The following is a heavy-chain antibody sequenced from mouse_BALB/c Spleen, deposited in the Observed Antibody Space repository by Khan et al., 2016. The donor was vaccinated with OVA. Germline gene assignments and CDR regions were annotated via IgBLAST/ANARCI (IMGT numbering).Heavy chain of an antibody. CDR2: ITYSGST. Sequence: VQLQESGPGLVKPSPSLSLTCTVTGYSITSGYGWNWIRQFPGNKLEWMGYITYSGSTNYNPSLKSRISITRDTSKNQFFLQLNSLTTEDTATYYCARTARIKYWGQGTTLTVSS. V-gene: IGHV3-1*02. CDR1: GYSITSGYG. D-gene: IGHD1-2*01. CDR3: ARTARIKY. J-gene: IGHJ2*01.